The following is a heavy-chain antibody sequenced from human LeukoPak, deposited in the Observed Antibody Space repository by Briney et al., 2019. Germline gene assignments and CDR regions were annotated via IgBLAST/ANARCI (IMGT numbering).Heavy chain of an antibody. CDR2: IYPGDSDT. V-gene: IGHV5-51*01. J-gene: IGHJ4*02. CDR3: ARSPSRTFYYFDY. Sequence: GESLKISCKGSGYSFTSYWIAWVRQMPGKGLKWVGVIYPGDSDTRYSPSFQGQVTISADKSISTAYLQWSSLKASDTAMYYCARSPSRTFYYFDYWGQGTLVPVSS. CDR1: GYSFTSYW.